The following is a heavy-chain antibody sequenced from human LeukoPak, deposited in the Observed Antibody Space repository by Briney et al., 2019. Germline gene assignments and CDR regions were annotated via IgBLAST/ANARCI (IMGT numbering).Heavy chain of an antibody. Sequence: SQTLSLTCTVSGGSISSGSYYWSWIRQPAGKGLEWIGRIYTSGSTNYNPSLRSRVTISVDTSKNQFSLKLSSVTAADTAVYYCAREGYGDYARISGFDYWSQGTLVTVSS. CDR2: IYTSGST. CDR1: GGSISSGSYY. J-gene: IGHJ4*02. CDR3: AREGYGDYARISGFDY. D-gene: IGHD4-17*01. V-gene: IGHV4-61*02.